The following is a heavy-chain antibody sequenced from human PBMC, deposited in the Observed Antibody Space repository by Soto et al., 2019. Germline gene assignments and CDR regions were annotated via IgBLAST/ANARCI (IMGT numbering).Heavy chain of an antibody. CDR2: IIPIFGTA. CDR3: ATGSDYGDYYYGMDV. J-gene: IGHJ6*02. D-gene: IGHD4-17*01. Sequence: SVKVSCKASGGTFSSYAISWVRQAPGQGLEWMGGIIPIFGTANYAQKFQGRVTITADESTSTAYMELSSLRSEDTAVYYCATGSDYGDYYYGMDVWGQGTTVTVSS. CDR1: GGTFSSYA. V-gene: IGHV1-69*13.